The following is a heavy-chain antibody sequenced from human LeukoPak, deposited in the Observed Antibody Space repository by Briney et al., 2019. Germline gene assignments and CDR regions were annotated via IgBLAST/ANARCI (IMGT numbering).Heavy chain of an antibody. CDR1: GYTFTGYY. V-gene: IGHV1-2*02. CDR3: ARDRAQGYCSSTSCLNWYFDL. Sequence: ASVKVSCKASGYTFTGYYMHWVRQAPGQGLEWMGWINPNSGGTNYAQKFQGRVTMTRDTSISTAYMELSRLRSDDTAVYYCARDRAQGYCSSTSCLNWYFDLWGRGTLVTVSS. CDR2: INPNSGGT. D-gene: IGHD2-2*01. J-gene: IGHJ2*01.